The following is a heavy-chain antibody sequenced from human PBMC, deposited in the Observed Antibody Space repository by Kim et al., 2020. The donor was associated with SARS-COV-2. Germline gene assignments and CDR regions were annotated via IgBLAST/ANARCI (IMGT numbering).Heavy chain of an antibody. CDR3: ARHRAGTYLFSY. Sequence: YSNPSLKSRVSISVDTSKNQFSLKLSSVTAADTAVYYCARHRAGTYLFSYWGQGTLVTVSS. J-gene: IGHJ4*02. D-gene: IGHD6-13*01. V-gene: IGHV4-39*01.